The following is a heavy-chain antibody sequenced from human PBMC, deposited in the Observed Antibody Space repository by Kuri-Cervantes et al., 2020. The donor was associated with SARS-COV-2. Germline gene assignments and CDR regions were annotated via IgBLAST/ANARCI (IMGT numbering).Heavy chain of an antibody. J-gene: IGHJ6*02. V-gene: IGHV3-53*01. CDR2: IYSGGST. D-gene: IGHD1-26*01. CDR3: AREGVVGATTYYYYGMDV. CDR1: GFTVSSNY. Sequence: GESLKISCAASGFTVSSNYMSWVRQAPGKGLEWVSVIYSGGSTYYADSVKGRFTISRDNSKNTLYLQMNSLTAEDTAVYYCAREGVVGATTYYYYGMDVWGQGTTVTVSS.